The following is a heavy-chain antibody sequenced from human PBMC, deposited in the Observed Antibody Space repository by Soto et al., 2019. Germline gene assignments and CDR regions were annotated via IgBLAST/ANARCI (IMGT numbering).Heavy chain of an antibody. CDR1: GYTVTGYS. J-gene: IGHJ4*02. CDR2: IDPKKGDT. Sequence: QVQLVQSGAEVKKPGASVKGYCKASGYTVTGYSIHWGRRAPGQGLEWMGWIDPKKGDTNTAQKFQGTATIMRNTSITTSYMQRTSLRSADPAIYYCSRDWAPTMVSRADCCGQGRLVTGS. D-gene: IGHD3-10*01. V-gene: IGHV1-2*02. CDR3: SRDWAPTMVSRADC.